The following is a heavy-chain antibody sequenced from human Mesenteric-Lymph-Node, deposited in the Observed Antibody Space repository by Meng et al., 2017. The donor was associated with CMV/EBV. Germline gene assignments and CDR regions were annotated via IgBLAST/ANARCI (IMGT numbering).Heavy chain of an antibody. CDR1: GFTFSNYA. D-gene: IGHD1-26*01. CDR3: ARGPYSGSYGYFDY. CDR2: TLFDGSDN. J-gene: IGHJ4*02. V-gene: IGHV3-30*02. Sequence: GGSLRLSCAASGFTFSNYAMHWVRQAPGKGLEWVTFTLFDGSDNHYRDSVKGRFTISRDNSKNTLYLQMNSLRAEDTAVYYCARGPYSGSYGYFDYWGQGTLVTVS.